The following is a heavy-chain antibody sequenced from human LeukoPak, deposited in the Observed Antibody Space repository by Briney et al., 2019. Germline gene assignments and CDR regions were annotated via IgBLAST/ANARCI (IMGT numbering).Heavy chain of an antibody. J-gene: IGHJ4*02. D-gene: IGHD4-17*01. CDR3: ARETHYGDYVDYFDY. CDR1: GGSISSGGYS. V-gene: IGHV4-30-2*01. Sequence: SETLSLTCAVSGGSISSGGYSWSGIRQPPGKGLEWIGYIYHSGSTYYNPSLKSRVTISVDRSKNQFSLKLSSVTAADTAVYYCARETHYGDYVDYFDYWGQGTLVTVSS. CDR2: IYHSGST.